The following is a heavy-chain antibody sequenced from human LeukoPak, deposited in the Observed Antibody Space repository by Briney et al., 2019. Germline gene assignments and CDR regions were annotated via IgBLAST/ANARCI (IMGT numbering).Heavy chain of an antibody. CDR2: ILYSGST. CDR3: ARDADGYNYWFDP. D-gene: IGHD5-24*01. CDR1: GGPISSHY. Sequence: SETLSLTCFVSGGPISSHYWSWIRQPPGKGLEWIGYILYSGSTKYNPSLRSRGAISIGTSKNQFSLKLSSVTAADTAVYYCARDADGYNYWFDPWGQGTLVTVSS. J-gene: IGHJ5*02. V-gene: IGHV4-59*11.